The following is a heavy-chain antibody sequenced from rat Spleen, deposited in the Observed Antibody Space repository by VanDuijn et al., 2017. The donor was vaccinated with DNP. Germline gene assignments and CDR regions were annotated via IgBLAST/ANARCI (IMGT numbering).Heavy chain of an antibody. CDR3: ARSDSYGFPY. D-gene: IGHD1-2*01. J-gene: IGHJ3*01. V-gene: IGHV5-31*01. CDR1: GFTFSNYG. CDR2: ITNTGDST. Sequence: EVQLVESGGGPVQPGRSLKLSCAASGFTFSNYGMAWIRQAPGKGLEWVASITNTGDSTYYSDSVKGRFTISRDNAQSTLYLQMDSLRSEDTATYYCARSDSYGFPYWGQGTLVTVSS.